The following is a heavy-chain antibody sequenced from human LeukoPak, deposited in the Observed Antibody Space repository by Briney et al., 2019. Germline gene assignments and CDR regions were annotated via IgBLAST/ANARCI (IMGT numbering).Heavy chain of an antibody. J-gene: IGHJ4*02. CDR1: GFTFSSYG. Sequence: GWSLRLSCAASGFTFSSYGMHWVRQAPGKGLEWVAVISYDASYENYADSVKGRFTISRDNSKNTLYLQMNSLRAEDTAVYYCAKDLIVSGTATILDYWGQGTLVTVSS. CDR3: AKDLIVSGTATILDY. D-gene: IGHD5-24*01. CDR2: ISYDASYE. V-gene: IGHV3-30*18.